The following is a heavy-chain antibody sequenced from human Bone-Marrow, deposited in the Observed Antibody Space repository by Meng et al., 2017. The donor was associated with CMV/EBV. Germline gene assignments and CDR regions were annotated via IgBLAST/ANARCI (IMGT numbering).Heavy chain of an antibody. V-gene: IGHV3-21*01. D-gene: IGHD3-10*01. Sequence: GESLKISCAASGFTFSSYAMHWVRQAPGKGLEWVSSISSSSNYIYYADSVKGRFTISRDTAKNSLYLQMNSLRAEDTAVYYCARDYGSGSYGYYYGVDVWGQGTTVTVSS. CDR3: ARDYGSGSYGYYYGVDV. J-gene: IGHJ6*02. CDR1: GFTFSSYA. CDR2: ISSSSNYI.